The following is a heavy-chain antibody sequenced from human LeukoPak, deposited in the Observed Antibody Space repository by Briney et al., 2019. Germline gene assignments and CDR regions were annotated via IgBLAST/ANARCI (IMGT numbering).Heavy chain of an antibody. CDR1: GFIFSNYG. J-gene: IGHJ5*02. Sequence: GGSLRLSCAASGFIFSNYGMHWVRQAPGKGLEWVSFIRYDGSHKHYADSVKGRFTISRENSKRTLYLQMNSLRPEDTAMYYCAKDLLKEGSYGSGIDWFDPWGQGAQVTVSS. D-gene: IGHD3-10*01. CDR3: AKDLLKEGSYGSGIDWFDP. V-gene: IGHV3-30*02. CDR2: IRYDGSHK.